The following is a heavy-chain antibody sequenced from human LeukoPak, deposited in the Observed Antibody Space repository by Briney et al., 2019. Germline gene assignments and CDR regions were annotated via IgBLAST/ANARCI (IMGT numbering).Heavy chain of an antibody. CDR3: ARTVDTAMVR. J-gene: IGHJ4*02. CDR2: IKQDGSEK. V-gene: IGHV3-7*01. D-gene: IGHD5-18*01. CDR1: GFTFSNYW. Sequence: GGSLRLSCAASGFTFSNYWMTWVRQAPGKGLEWVANIKQDGSEKNYVDSVKGRFTISRDNAKNTLYLQMNSLRAEDTAVYYCARTVDTAMVRWGQGTLVTVSS.